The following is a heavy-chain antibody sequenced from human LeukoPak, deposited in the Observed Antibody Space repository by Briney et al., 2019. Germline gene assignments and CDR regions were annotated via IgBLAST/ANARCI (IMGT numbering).Heavy chain of an antibody. CDR3: ARGRAINYYGSGSYDQMGTYYYMDV. J-gene: IGHJ6*03. CDR2: MNPNSGNT. V-gene: IGHV1-8*01. CDR1: GYTFTSYD. Sequence: GASVKVSCKASGYTFTSYDINWVRQATGQGLEWMGWMNPNSGNTGYAQKFQGRVTMTRNTSTSTAYMELSSLRSEDTAVYYCARGRAINYYGSGSYDQMGTYYYMDVWGKGTTVTISS. D-gene: IGHD3-10*01.